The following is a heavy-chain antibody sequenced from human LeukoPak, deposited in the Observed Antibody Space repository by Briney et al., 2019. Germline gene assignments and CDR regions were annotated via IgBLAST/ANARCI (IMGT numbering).Heavy chain of an antibody. D-gene: IGHD2/OR15-2a*01. CDR2: IYYSGNN. J-gene: IGHJ3*02. CDR3: ARSNIGEDAFDI. CDR1: GGSVRGRDYF. V-gene: IGHV4-39*02. Sequence: PSETLSLTCPVSGGSVRGRDYFWGWIRQAPGKGLEWIANIYYSGNNFYNPSLKSRVSIFVESSKNRPSLNFTSVTAAVTAVYYCARSNIGEDAFDIWGQGTMVTVSS.